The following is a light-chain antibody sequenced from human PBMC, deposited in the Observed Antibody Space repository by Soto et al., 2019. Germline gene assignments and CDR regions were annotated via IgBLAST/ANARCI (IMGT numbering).Light chain of an antibody. CDR2: DVS. J-gene: IGLJ1*01. CDR3: STYAGAHIV. Sequence: QSALTQPPSASGSPGQSVTISCTGTSSDVGGYNYVSWYQQHPGKAPKLMIYDVSQRPSGVPDRFSGSKSGNTASLTVSGLQSEDEADYYCSTYAGAHIVFGTGTKVTVL. V-gene: IGLV2-8*01. CDR1: SSDVGGYNY.